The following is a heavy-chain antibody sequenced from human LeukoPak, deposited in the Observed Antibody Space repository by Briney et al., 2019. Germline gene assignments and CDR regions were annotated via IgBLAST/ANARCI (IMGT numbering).Heavy chain of an antibody. V-gene: IGHV1-46*01. J-gene: IGHJ5*02. Sequence: GASVKVSCKASGYTFTSYDINWVRQAPGQGLEWMGIINPSGGSTSYAQKFQGRVTMTRDTSTSTVYMELSSLRSEDTAVYYCARQGGTTVTLNWFDPWGQGTLVTVSS. CDR2: INPSGGST. CDR1: GYTFTSYD. CDR3: ARQGGTTVTLNWFDP. D-gene: IGHD4-17*01.